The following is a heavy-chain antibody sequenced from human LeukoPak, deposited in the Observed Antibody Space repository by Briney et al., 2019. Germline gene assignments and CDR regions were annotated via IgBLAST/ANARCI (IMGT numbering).Heavy chain of an antibody. V-gene: IGHV5-51*01. J-gene: IGHJ4*02. D-gene: IGHD3-22*01. CDR2: IHPGDSDT. Sequence: GESLEISCQASGDTFAKYWIRWVRQMPGKSLEWMGIIHPGDSDTRYSPSVQGQVTISADKSIRTAYLQWSRLKTSDTAMYYCARHHYDSSGFFYYWGQGTLVTVSS. CDR3: ARHHYDSSGFFYY. CDR1: GDTFAKYW.